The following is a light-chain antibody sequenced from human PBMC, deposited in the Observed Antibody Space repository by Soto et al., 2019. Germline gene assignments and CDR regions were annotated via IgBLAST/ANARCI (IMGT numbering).Light chain of an antibody. V-gene: IGKV3-11*01. CDR2: DAS. CDR1: QRGSSY. Sequence: ENVLTQSPATLSFSPGGRATLSCRARQRGSSYLAWYQQKPGQAPRLLLYDASNRATGITARFSGSGSGTDFPLTISSLEPEDFAVYYCQQRSNWPPKFGQGTKV. J-gene: IGKJ1*01. CDR3: QQRSNWPPK.